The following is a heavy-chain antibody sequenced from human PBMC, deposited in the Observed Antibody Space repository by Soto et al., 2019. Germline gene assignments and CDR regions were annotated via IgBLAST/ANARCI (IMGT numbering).Heavy chain of an antibody. CDR2: IYYSGST. V-gene: IGHV4-39*01. CDR1: GGSISSSSYY. J-gene: IGHJ5*02. CDR3: ARQVECSSTSCYGANWFDP. D-gene: IGHD2-2*01. Sequence: SETLSLTCTVSGGSISSSSYYWGWIRQPPGKGLEWIGSIYYSGSTYYNPSLKSRVTISVDTSKNQFSLKLSSVTAADTAVYYCARQVECSSTSCYGANWFDPWGQGTLVTVSS.